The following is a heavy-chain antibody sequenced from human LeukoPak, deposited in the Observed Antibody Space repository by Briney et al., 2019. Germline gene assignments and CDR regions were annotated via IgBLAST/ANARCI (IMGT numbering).Heavy chain of an antibody. J-gene: IGHJ5*02. D-gene: IGHD2-2*01. CDR3: ARDVEVPAAPHRGLFDP. CDR2: INPNSGGT. V-gene: IGHV1-2*02. CDR1: GYTFTGCY. Sequence: GASVKVSCKASGYTFTGCYMHWVRQAPGQGLEWMGWINPNSGGTNYAQKFQGRVTMTRDTSISTAYMELSRLRSDDTAVYYCARDVEVPAAPHRGLFDPWGQGTLVTVSS.